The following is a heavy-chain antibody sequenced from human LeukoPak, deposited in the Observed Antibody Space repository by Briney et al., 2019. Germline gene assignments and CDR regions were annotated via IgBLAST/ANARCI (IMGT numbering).Heavy chain of an antibody. CDR3: ARDWVGIPGRESYFDY. CDR2: ISSSSSYI. J-gene: IGHJ4*02. CDR1: GFTFSSYS. V-gene: IGHV3-21*01. Sequence: PGGSLRLSCTASGFTFSSYSMNWVRQAPGKGLEWVSSISSSSSYIYYADSVKGRFTISRDNAKNSLYLQMNSLRAEDTAVYYCARDWVGIPGRESYFDYWGQGTLVTVSS. D-gene: IGHD1-20*01.